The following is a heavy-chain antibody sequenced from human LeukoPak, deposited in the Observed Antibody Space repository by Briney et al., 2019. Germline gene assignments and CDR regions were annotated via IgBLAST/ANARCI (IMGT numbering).Heavy chain of an antibody. CDR1: GFTVSSNY. J-gene: IGHJ3*02. V-gene: IGHV3-48*03. Sequence: GGSLRLSCAASGFTVSSNYMNWVRQAPGKGLEWVSYISSSGSTIYYADSVKGRFTISRDNAKNSLYLQMNSLRAEDTAVYYCARDCGGGSCYGPYDAFDIWGQGTMVTVSS. CDR3: ARDCGGGSCYGPYDAFDI. D-gene: IGHD2-15*01. CDR2: ISSSGSTI.